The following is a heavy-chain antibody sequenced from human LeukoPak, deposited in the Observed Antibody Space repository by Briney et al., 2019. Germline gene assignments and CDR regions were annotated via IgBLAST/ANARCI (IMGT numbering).Heavy chain of an antibody. Sequence: ASVKVSCKASGYTFTSYGISWVRQAPGQGLEWMGWISAYNGNTNYAQKLQGRVTMTTDTSTSTAYMELRSLRSDDTAVYYCARDPARGYSGYDTDYWGQGTLVTVSS. J-gene: IGHJ4*02. CDR1: GYTFTSYG. CDR2: ISAYNGNT. V-gene: IGHV1-18*01. CDR3: ARDPARGYSGYDTDY. D-gene: IGHD5-12*01.